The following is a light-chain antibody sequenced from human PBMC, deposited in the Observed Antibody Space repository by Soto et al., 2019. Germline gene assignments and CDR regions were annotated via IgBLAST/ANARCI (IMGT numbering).Light chain of an antibody. CDR3: QQYNNWTPLT. CDR2: GAS. J-gene: IGKJ4*01. CDR1: QSVSSN. Sequence: EIVMTQSPATLSVSPGERATLSCRASQSVSSNLAWYQQKPGQAPRLLNYGASTRVTSIPARFSGSGSGTEFAPTISSLQSEDFAVYYRQQYNNWTPLTFGGGTKVEIK. V-gene: IGKV3-15*01.